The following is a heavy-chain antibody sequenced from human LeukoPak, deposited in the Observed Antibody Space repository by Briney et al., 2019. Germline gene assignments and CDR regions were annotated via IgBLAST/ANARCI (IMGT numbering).Heavy chain of an antibody. Sequence: ASVKVSCKASNYTFTNYGISWVRQAPGQGLEWMGWISGYNGKTNYAQKFHARVTMTTDTSTSTAYMELRSLRSDDTAVYYCARDAREGLLWFGEFFPWGQGTLVTVSP. V-gene: IGHV1-18*01. D-gene: IGHD3-10*01. CDR1: NYTFTNYG. CDR3: ARDAREGLLWFGEFFP. CDR2: ISGYNGKT. J-gene: IGHJ5*02.